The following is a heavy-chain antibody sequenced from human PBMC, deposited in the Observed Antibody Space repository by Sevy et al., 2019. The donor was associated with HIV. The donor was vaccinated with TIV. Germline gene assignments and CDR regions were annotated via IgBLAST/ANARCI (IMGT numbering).Heavy chain of an antibody. CDR1: GFTFSNAW. CDR3: TTDGTHYDFWSGYRHDYYYYYGMDV. CDR2: IKSKTDGGTT. J-gene: IGHJ6*02. D-gene: IGHD3-3*01. Sequence: GGSLRLSCAAPGFTFSNAWMSWVRQAPGKGLEWVGRIKSKTDGGTTDYAAPVKGRFTISRDDSKNTLYLQMNSLKTEDTAVYYCTTDGTHYDFWSGYRHDYYYYYGMDVWGQGTTVTVSS. V-gene: IGHV3-15*01.